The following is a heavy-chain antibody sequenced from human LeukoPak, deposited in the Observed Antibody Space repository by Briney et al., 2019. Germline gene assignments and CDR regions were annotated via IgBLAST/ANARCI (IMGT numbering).Heavy chain of an antibody. CDR3: AADSGYDYYFDY. Sequence: SETLSLTCTVSGGSISSYYWSWIRQPPGKGLEWIGYIYYSGSTNYNPSLKSRVTISVDTSKNQFSLKLSSVTAADTAVYYCAADSGYDYYFDYWGRGTLVTVSS. CDR1: GGSISSYY. V-gene: IGHV4-59*01. J-gene: IGHJ4*02. D-gene: IGHD5-12*01. CDR2: IYYSGST.